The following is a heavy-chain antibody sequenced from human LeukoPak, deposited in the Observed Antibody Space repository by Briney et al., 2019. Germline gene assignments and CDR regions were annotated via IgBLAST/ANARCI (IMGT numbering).Heavy chain of an antibody. CDR1: GGSLSGYY. Sequence: SETLSLTCAVYGGSLSGYYWSWIRQPPGKGLEWIGEINHSGSTNYNPSLKSRVTISVDTSKNQFSLKLSSVTAADTAVYYCARGHIVGANDAFDIWGQGTMVTVSS. J-gene: IGHJ3*02. CDR2: INHSGST. V-gene: IGHV4-34*01. D-gene: IGHD1-26*01. CDR3: ARGHIVGANDAFDI.